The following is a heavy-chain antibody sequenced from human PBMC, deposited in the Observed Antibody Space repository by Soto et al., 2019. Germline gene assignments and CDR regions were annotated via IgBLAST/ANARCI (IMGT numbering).Heavy chain of an antibody. CDR2: IYYSGST. D-gene: IGHD6-13*01. CDR3: ARAAAGTPYYYYYGMDV. CDR1: GGSVSSGSYY. J-gene: IGHJ6*02. Sequence: ASETLSLTCTVSGGSVSSGSYYWSWIRQPPGKGLEWIGYIYYSGSTNYNPSLKSRVTISVDTSKNQFSLKLSSVTAADTAVYYCARAAAGTPYYYYYGMDVWGQGTTVTVSS. V-gene: IGHV4-61*01.